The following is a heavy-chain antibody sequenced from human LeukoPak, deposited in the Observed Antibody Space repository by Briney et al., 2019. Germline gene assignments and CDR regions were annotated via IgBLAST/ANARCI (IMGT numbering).Heavy chain of an antibody. CDR2: IYSGGCT. V-gene: IGHV3-53*01. CDR3: ARANYDILTGYYKGAFDI. CDR1: GFTVSSNY. Sequence: GGSLRLSCAASGFTVSSNYMSWVRQAPGKGLEWVSVIYSGGCTYYADSVKGRFTISRDNSKNTLYLQMNSLRAEDTAVYYCARANYDILTGYYKGAFDIWGQGTMVTVSS. D-gene: IGHD3-9*01. J-gene: IGHJ3*02.